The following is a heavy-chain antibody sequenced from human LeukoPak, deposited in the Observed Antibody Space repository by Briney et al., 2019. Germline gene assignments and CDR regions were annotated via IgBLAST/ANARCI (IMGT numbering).Heavy chain of an antibody. CDR1: GGSISSGSYY. D-gene: IGHD6-13*01. CDR2: IYTSGST. Sequence: PSQTLSLTCTVSGGSISSGSYYWSWIRQPAGKGLEWIGRIYTSGSTNYNPSLKSRVTISVDTSKNQFSLKLSSVTAADTAVYYCARDIRRSSWYNLGAFDIWGQGTMVTVSS. J-gene: IGHJ3*02. CDR3: ARDIRRSSWYNLGAFDI. V-gene: IGHV4-61*02.